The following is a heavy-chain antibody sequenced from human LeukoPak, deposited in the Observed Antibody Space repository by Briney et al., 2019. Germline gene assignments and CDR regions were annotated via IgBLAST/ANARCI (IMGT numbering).Heavy chain of an antibody. D-gene: IGHD1-26*01. CDR3: VRSGGY. Sequence: GGSLRLSCAASRFTFSNYWMNWVRQAPGKGLEWVANIKEDGSEKYYVDSVKGRFTISRDNAKNSLCLQMNSLRAEDTAIYYCVRSGGYWGQGTLVTVSS. V-gene: IGHV3-7*05. J-gene: IGHJ4*02. CDR1: RFTFSNYW. CDR2: IKEDGSEK.